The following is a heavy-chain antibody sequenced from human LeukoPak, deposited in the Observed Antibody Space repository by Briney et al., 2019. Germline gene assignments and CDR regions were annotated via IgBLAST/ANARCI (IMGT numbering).Heavy chain of an antibody. CDR2: IYFDGSNK. D-gene: IGHD4-17*01. CDR1: GFTFSTFP. V-gene: IGHV3-30*04. Sequence: PGRSLRLSCAASGFTFSTFPMHWVRQVPGKGLEWVAIIYFDGSNKHHADSVKGRFTISRDNSKNTLYLEMNSLRAEDTAMYFCVRDWYGVYFDYWGQGTLVTVSS. J-gene: IGHJ4*02. CDR3: VRDWYGVYFDY.